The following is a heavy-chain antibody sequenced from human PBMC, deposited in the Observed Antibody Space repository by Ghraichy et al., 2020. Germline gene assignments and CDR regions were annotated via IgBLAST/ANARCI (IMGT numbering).Heavy chain of an antibody. D-gene: IGHD2-21*01. CDR1: GYIFTSYG. CDR2: ISGRNGNT. J-gene: IGHJ6*03. V-gene: IGHV1-18*01. CDR3: ARDDPLIEGASYYYMDV. Sequence: ASVKVSCKASGYIFTSYGISWVRQAPGQGLEWMGWISGRNGNTRHEQKLQGRVTMTIDTSTTTAYMELRSLRSDDTAVYYCARDDPLIEGASYYYMDVWGEGTTVTVSS.